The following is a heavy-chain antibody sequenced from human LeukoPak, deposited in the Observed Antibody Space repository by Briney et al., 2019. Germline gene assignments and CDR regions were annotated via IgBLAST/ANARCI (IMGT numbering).Heavy chain of an antibody. CDR1: GGSISSYY. Sequence: LSLTCTVSGGSISSYYWSWIRQAPGKGLEWVSYITTGSRSYTNHADSVKGRFTISRDYAKNSLYLQMNSLRAEDTGVYYCARGREVLDYWGQGTLVTVSS. CDR2: ITTGSRSYT. D-gene: IGHD1-26*01. V-gene: IGHV3-11*06. J-gene: IGHJ4*02. CDR3: ARGREVLDY.